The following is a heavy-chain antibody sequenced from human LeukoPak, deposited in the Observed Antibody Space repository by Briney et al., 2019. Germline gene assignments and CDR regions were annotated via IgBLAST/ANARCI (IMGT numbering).Heavy chain of an antibody. D-gene: IGHD4-11*01. J-gene: IGHJ4*02. CDR2: IVPAYGTA. Sequence: GSSVKVSCKASGGPFGSYAISWVRQAPGQGPEWMGGIVPAYGTANYAQKFKGRVTITADESTTTAYMELSSLRSEDTAMYYCARDRTSGHSNFFPYWGPGTLVTVSS. V-gene: IGHV1-69*01. CDR3: ARDRTSGHSNFFPY. CDR1: GGPFGSYA.